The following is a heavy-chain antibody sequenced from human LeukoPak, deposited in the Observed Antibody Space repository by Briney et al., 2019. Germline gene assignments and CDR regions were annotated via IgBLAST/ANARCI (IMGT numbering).Heavy chain of an antibody. Sequence: GGSLRLSCAASGFTISSHGMSWVRPAPGEGLEWVASRDQDGSVRFYVDSVNGRFTTSRENAENSLDPQMNSVRAADIAVYYCARWDSCSVSSRWRLDYWGQGTLVTVSS. J-gene: IGHJ4*02. CDR2: RDQDGSVR. D-gene: IGHD2-15*01. V-gene: IGHV3-7*01. CDR1: GFTISSHG. CDR3: ARWDSCSVSSRWRLDY.